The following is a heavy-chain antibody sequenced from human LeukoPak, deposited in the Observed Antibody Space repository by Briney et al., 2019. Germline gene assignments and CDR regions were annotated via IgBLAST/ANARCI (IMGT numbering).Heavy chain of an antibody. J-gene: IGHJ6*03. CDR2: MNPNSGNT. V-gene: IGHV1-8*01. CDR3: ARGRWHIVVVTAPAYYYYYMDV. D-gene: IGHD2-21*02. Sequence: ASVKVSCKASGYTFTSYDINWVRQATGRGLEWMGWMNPNSGNTGYAQKFQGRVTMTRNTSISTAYMELSSLRSEDTAVYYCARGRWHIVVVTAPAYYYYYMDVWGKGTTVTISS. CDR1: GYTFTSYD.